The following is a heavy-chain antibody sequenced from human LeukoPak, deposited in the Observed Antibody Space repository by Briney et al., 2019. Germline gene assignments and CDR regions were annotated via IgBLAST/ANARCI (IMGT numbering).Heavy chain of an antibody. Sequence: SETLSLTCTVSGGSISSGGYYWSWIRQHPGKGLEWIGYIYYSGSTYYNPSLKSRVTISVDTSKNQFSLKLSSVTAADTAVYYCARDKADSPDYWGQGTLVTASS. CDR2: IYYSGST. V-gene: IGHV4-31*03. CDR3: ARDKADSPDY. D-gene: IGHD2-15*01. J-gene: IGHJ4*02. CDR1: GGSISSGGYY.